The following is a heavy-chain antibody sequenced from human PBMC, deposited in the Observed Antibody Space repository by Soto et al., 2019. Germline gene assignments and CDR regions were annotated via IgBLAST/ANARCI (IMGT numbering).Heavy chain of an antibody. V-gene: IGHV3-23*01. D-gene: IGHD5-18*01. Sequence: HPGGSLRLSCAASGFTFSSYAMSWVRQAPGKGLEWVSAISGSGGSTYYADSVKGRFTISRDNSKNTLYLQMNSLRAEDTAVYYCARGLKLWNYYGMDVWGQGTTVTVSS. CDR1: GFTFSSYA. J-gene: IGHJ6*02. CDR3: ARGLKLWNYYGMDV. CDR2: ISGSGGST.